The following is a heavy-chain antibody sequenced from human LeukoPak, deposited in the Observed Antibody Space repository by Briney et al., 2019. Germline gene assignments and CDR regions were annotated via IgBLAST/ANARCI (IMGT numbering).Heavy chain of an antibody. J-gene: IGHJ4*02. Sequence: QPGGSLRLSCAGSGITFSTYWMHWVRQAPGKGLVWVSRINSEGSTISYANSVKGRFTISRDNAKDSLYLQLNSLRAEDTAVYYCARDIPYGLSYFDYWGQGTLVTVSS. CDR2: INSEGSTI. V-gene: IGHV3-74*01. CDR3: ARDIPYGLSYFDY. CDR1: GITFSTYW. D-gene: IGHD2-2*02.